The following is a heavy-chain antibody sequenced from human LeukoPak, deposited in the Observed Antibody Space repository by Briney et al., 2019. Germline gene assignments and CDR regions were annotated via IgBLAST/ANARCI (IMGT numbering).Heavy chain of an antibody. CDR2: INPNSGGT. Sequence: ASVKVSCKASGHTFTAYYIHWVRQAPGQGREWMGRINPNSGGTDYAQNFRGRVTLTRDTSISTAYMDLTRLRSDDTAVYYCASDQAGSVNSFDPWGQGTLVTVSS. CDR3: ASDQAGSVNSFDP. J-gene: IGHJ5*02. CDR1: GHTFTAYY. V-gene: IGHV1-2*06.